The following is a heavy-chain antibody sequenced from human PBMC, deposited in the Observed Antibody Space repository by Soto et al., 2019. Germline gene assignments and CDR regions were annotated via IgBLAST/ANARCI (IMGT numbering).Heavy chain of an antibody. CDR3: ARTTMIVAPFDY. Sequence: GGSLRLSCAASGFTFSSYAMHWVRQAPGKGLEWVAVISYDGSNKYYADSVKGRFTISRDNSKNTLYLQMNSLRAEDTAVYYCARTTMIVAPFDYWGQGTLVTVSS. V-gene: IGHV3-30-3*01. CDR2: ISYDGSNK. D-gene: IGHD3-22*01. J-gene: IGHJ4*02. CDR1: GFTFSSYA.